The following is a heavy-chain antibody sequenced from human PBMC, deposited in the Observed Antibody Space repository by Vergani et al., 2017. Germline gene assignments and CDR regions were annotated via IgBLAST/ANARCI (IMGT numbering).Heavy chain of an antibody. CDR1: GFTFSSYA. Sequence: EVQLVESGGGLVQPGGSLRLSCAASGFTFSSYAMSWVRQAPGKGLEWVSAISGSGGSTYYADSVKGRFTISRDNSKNTLYLQMNSLRAEDTAVYYCAKGDRVCSSTSCYTPGVDYWGQGTLVTVSS. V-gene: IGHV3-23*04. CDR3: AKGDRVCSSTSCYTPGVDY. J-gene: IGHJ4*02. D-gene: IGHD2-2*02. CDR2: ISGSGGST.